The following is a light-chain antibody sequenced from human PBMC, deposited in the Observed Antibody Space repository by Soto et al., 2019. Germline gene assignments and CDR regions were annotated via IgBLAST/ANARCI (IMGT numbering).Light chain of an antibody. CDR1: QTLDRDY. V-gene: IGKV1-5*03. CDR2: KAS. CDR3: HQYDSYPRT. J-gene: IGKJ1*01. Sequence: IQMTQSSSTLSASLGDRVTMTCRASQTLDRDYLAWYQQKPGKAPNLLIYKASTLESGVPSRFSGGGSGTAFTLTISSLQPDDLATYYCHQYDSYPRTFGQGTKVDLK.